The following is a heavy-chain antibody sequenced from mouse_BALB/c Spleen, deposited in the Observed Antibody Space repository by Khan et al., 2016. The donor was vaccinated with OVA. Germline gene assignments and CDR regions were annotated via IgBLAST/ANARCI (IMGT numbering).Heavy chain of an antibody. CDR3: ARLAYYYDSEGFAY. CDR1: GFTFSTYG. CDR2: ISTGGHYT. V-gene: IGHV5-6*01. Sequence: EVQLQESGGDLVEPGGSLKLSCAASGFTFSTYGMSWVRQTPDQRLEWVATISTGGHYTYYPDSVRGRFTISRDNAKNTLYLQMTSLKAEDTAILYCARLAYYYDSEGFAYWGQGTLVTVSA. D-gene: IGHD1-1*01. J-gene: IGHJ3*01.